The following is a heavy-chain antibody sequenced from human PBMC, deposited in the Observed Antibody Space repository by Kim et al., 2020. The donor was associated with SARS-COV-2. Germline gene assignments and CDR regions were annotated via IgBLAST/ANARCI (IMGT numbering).Heavy chain of an antibody. J-gene: IGHJ4*02. D-gene: IGHD3-10*01. V-gene: IGHV3-7*03. CDR3: VKGRGFAH. CDR2: DGSEK. Sequence: DGSEKDYVDSVNGRFTIARNNAKNSLYLQMNGLRADGTAVYYCVKGRGFAHWGQGTLVTVSS.